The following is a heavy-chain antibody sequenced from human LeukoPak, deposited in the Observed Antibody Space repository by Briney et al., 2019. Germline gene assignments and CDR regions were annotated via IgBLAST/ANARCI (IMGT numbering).Heavy chain of an antibody. J-gene: IGHJ4*02. CDR2: ISSSSSYI. V-gene: IGHV3-21*04. CDR1: GFTFSSYS. D-gene: IGHD6-13*01. CDR3: ALQRTLWQQLLDY. Sequence: GGSLRLSCAASGFTFSSYSMNWVRQAPGKGLEWVSSISSSSSYIYYADSVKGRFTISRDNSKNTLYLQMNSLRAEDTAVYHCALQRTLWQQLLDYWGQGTLVTVAS.